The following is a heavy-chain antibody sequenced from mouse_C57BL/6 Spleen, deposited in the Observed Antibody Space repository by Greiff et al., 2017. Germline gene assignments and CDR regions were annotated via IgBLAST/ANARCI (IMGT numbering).Heavy chain of an antibody. Sequence: QVQLQQTGPELVKPGASVKISCKASGYAFSSSWMNWVKQRPGKGLEWIGRIYPGDGDTNYNGKFKGKATLTADKSSSTAYMQLSSLTSEDSAVYFCAREELRRYFDVWGTGTTVTVSS. CDR2: IYPGDGDT. J-gene: IGHJ1*03. CDR1: GYAFSSSW. V-gene: IGHV1-82*01. D-gene: IGHD1-1*01. CDR3: AREELRRYFDV.